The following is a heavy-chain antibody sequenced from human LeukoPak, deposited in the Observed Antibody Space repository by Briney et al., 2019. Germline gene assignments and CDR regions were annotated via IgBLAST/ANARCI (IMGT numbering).Heavy chain of an antibody. Sequence: GSLRLSCAASGFTFSSYAMSWIRQPPGKGLEWIGEINHSGSTNYNPSLKSRVTISVDTSKNQFSLKLSSVTAADTAVYYCARACPLRYFDWLSRRGWFDPWGQGTLVTVSS. V-gene: IGHV4-34*01. CDR1: GFTFSSYA. CDR2: INHSGST. J-gene: IGHJ5*02. D-gene: IGHD3-9*01. CDR3: ARACPLRYFDWLSRRGWFDP.